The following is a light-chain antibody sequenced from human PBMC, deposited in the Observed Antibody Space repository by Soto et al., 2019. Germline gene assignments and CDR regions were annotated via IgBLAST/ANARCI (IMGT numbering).Light chain of an antibody. Sequence: QSALTQPASVSGSPGQSITISCTGTSSDIGGYNYVSSYQQHPGKVPKLIIFEVTTRPSGISDRFSGSKSGNTASLTISGLQADDEADYYCSSFTSGTTLYVFGTGTKVTVL. CDR3: SSFTSGTTLYV. CDR1: SSDIGGYNY. CDR2: EVT. V-gene: IGLV2-14*01. J-gene: IGLJ1*01.